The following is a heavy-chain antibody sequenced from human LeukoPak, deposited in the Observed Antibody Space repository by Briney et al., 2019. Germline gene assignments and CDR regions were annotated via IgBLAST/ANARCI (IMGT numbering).Heavy chain of an antibody. Sequence: PETLSLTCTLSGGSISRYYWNWVRHPPQEGLERIGYIYSDGTTIYNTALKRRAAISLDTSTRQSFFIVKSVTAADTPVYCIARDRLPPGTIIGTETWHFYMDVCGEGTTVTVSS. CDR2: IYSDGTT. V-gene: IGHV4-59*01. CDR1: GGSISRYY. J-gene: IGHJ6*03. CDR3: ARDRLPPGTIIGTETWHFYMDV. D-gene: IGHD1-20*01.